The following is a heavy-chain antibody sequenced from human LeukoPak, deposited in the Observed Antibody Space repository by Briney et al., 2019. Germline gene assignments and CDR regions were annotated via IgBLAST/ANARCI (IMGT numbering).Heavy chain of an antibody. CDR3: AKSFAVAGSRPPDY. Sequence: ASVKVSCKASGYTFTSYGISWVRQAPGQGLEWMGWISAYNGNTNYAQKLQGRVTMTTDTSTSTAYMELRSLRSDDTAVYYCAKSFAVAGSRPPDYWGQGTLVTVSS. CDR1: GYTFTSYG. CDR2: ISAYNGNT. D-gene: IGHD6-13*01. V-gene: IGHV1-18*01. J-gene: IGHJ4*02.